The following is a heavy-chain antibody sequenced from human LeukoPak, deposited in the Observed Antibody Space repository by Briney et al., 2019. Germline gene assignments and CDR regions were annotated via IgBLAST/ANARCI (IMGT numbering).Heavy chain of an antibody. D-gene: IGHD5-24*01. CDR3: ARVRLGDGYNYSFDY. CDR1: GGSISIASSY. J-gene: IGHJ4*02. V-gene: IGHV4-61*02. Sequence: SETLSLTCTVSGGSISIASSYWTWIRQPAGKGLEWIGRIYATGSTNYTPSLKSRVAISVDTSKNQFSLKLSSVTAADTAVYYCARVRLGDGYNYSFDYWGQGTLVTVSS. CDR2: IYATGST.